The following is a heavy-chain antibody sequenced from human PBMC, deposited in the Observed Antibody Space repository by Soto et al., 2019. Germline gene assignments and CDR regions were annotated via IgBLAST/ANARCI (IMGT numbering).Heavy chain of an antibody. D-gene: IGHD3-9*01. CDR2: IHHTGTT. V-gene: IGHV4-39*01. J-gene: IGHJ4*02. CDR3: ARCLGEERDPYFVGFDS. Sequence: PSETLSLTCTVTEYSITSHSYYWGWIRQYPGREMQWIGTIHHTGTTYYNPSLQSRATIAIDASKNQIFLNLISVTAADTALYYGARCLGEERDPYFVGFDSWGQGTQVTVSS. CDR1: EYSITSHSYY.